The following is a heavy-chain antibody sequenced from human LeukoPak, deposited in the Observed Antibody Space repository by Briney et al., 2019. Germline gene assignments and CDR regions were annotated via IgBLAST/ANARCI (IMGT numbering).Heavy chain of an antibody. J-gene: IGHJ3*02. CDR2: INSDGSGT. D-gene: IGHD2-8*01. Sequence: GGSLRLSCAASGFTYNSYWMHWVRQAPGKGLVWVSRINSDGSGTSDADFVKGRFTISRDNSKNTLYLQMNSLRAEDTAMYYCARDRLTNDAFDIWGQGTMVTVSS. CDR1: GFTYNSYW. V-gene: IGHV3-74*01. CDR3: ARDRLTNDAFDI.